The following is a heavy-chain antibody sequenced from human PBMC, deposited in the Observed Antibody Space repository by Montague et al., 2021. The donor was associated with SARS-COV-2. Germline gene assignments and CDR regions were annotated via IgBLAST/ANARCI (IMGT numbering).Heavy chain of an antibody. CDR1: GASINIGTYY. V-gene: IGHV4-61*01. CDR2: IDGSGTT. Sequence: SETLSLTCTVSGASINIGTYYWTWIRQSPGKPLEWVGYIDGSGTTXYXXXXKXRVTILEDTSRNQFSLNLNSVTAADTAVYYCARGHCSGGFCYYGVAFDVWGQGTKVTVS. D-gene: IGHD2-15*01. J-gene: IGHJ3*01. CDR3: ARGHCSGGFCYYGVAFDV.